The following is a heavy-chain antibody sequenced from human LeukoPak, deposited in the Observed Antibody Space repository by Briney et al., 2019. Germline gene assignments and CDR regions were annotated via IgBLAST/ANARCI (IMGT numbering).Heavy chain of an antibody. CDR2: IWYDGSNK. J-gene: IGHJ4*02. Sequence: GGSLRLSCAASGFTFGIYNMNWVRQAPGKGLEWVALIWYDGSNKYYADSVKGRFTISRDNSKNTLYLQMNSLRAEDTAVYYCARPRTYSSSWSPFDYWGQGTLVTVSS. CDR3: ARPRTYSSSWSPFDY. CDR1: GFTFGIYN. D-gene: IGHD6-13*01. V-gene: IGHV3-33*08.